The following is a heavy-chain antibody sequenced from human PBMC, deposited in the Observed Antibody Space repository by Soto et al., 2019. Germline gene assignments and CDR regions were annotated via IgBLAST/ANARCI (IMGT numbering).Heavy chain of an antibody. J-gene: IGHJ4*02. CDR2: IYYDGNT. Sequence: PSETLSLTCAVYGGSFSGYYWSWIRQSPGKGLECIGNIYYDGNTYYNPSLKSRVTISLDTSKNQISLRLTSVTDADAAVYYCARSSIEPRVFMYPFDFWGQGTRVTVSS. CDR1: GGSFSGYY. V-gene: IGHV4-34*01. CDR3: ARSSIEPRVFMYPFDF. D-gene: IGHD6-6*01.